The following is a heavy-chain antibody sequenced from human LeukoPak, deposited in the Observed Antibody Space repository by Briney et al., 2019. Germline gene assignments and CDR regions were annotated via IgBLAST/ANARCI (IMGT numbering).Heavy chain of an antibody. V-gene: IGHV4-34*01. CDR2: INHSGST. CDR1: GGSFSGYY. D-gene: IGHD3-22*01. Sequence: SETLSLTCAVYGGSFSGYYWSWIRQPPGKGLEWIGEINHSGSTNYNPSLKSRVTISVDTSKNQFSLKLSSVTAADTAVYYCARSPGGYYYDSSGYYRRRYWFDPWGQGALVTVSS. CDR3: ARSPGGYYYDSSGYYRRRYWFDP. J-gene: IGHJ5*02.